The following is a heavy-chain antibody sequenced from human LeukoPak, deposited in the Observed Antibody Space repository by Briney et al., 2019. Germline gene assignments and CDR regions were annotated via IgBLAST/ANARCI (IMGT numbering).Heavy chain of an antibody. CDR3: AKDSAATVSTFDY. V-gene: IGHV3-23*01. J-gene: IGHJ4*02. CDR2: ISGSGGST. CDR1: GFLFSSYD. D-gene: IGHD4-17*01. Sequence: GGSLSLSCAASGFLFSSYDMSWVRQATGKGLEWVSAISGSGGSTYYADSVKGRYTISRDNSKNTLYLQMNSLRAEDTAVYYCAKDSAATVSTFDYWGQGTLVTVSS.